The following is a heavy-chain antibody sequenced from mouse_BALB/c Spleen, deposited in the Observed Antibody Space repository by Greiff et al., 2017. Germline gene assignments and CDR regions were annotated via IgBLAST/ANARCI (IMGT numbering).Heavy chain of an antibody. Sequence: EVQVVESGGGLVQPGGSRKLSCAASGFTFSSFGMHWVRQAPEKGLEWVAYISSGSSTLYYADTVKGRFTISRDNPKNTLFLQMTSLRSEDTAMYYCARYYYDYAMDYWGQGTSVTVSS. V-gene: IGHV5-17*02. CDR1: GFTFSSFG. CDR2: ISSGSSTL. J-gene: IGHJ4*01. D-gene: IGHD2-4*01. CDR3: ARYYYDYAMDY.